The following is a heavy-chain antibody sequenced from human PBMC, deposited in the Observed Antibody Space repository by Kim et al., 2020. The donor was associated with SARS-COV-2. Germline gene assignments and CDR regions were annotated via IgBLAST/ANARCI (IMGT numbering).Heavy chain of an antibody. CDR3: ALRGGTGEGLYWYYGMDV. D-gene: IGHD7-27*01. CDR2: IYYSGST. J-gene: IGHJ6*02. V-gene: IGHV4-39*01. Sequence: SETLSLTCTVSGGSISSSSYYWGWIRQPPGKGLEWIGSIYYSGSTYYNPSLKSRVTISVDTSKNQFSLKLSSVTAADTAVYYCALRGGTGEGLYWYYGMDVWGQGTTVTVSS. CDR1: GGSISSSSYY.